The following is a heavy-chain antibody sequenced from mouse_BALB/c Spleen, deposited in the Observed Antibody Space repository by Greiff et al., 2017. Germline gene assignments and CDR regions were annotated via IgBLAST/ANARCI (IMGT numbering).Heavy chain of an antibody. V-gene: IGHV7-3*02. CDR2: IRNKANGYTT. CDR3: ARDGGNSYWYFDV. Sequence: DVMLVESGGGLVQPGGSLRLSCATSGFTFTDYYMSWVRQPPGKALEWLGFIRNKANGYTTEYSASVKGRFTISRDISQSILYLQMNTLRAEDSATYYCARDGGNSYWYFDVWGAGTTVTVSS. D-gene: IGHD2-1*01. J-gene: IGHJ1*01. CDR1: GFTFTDYY.